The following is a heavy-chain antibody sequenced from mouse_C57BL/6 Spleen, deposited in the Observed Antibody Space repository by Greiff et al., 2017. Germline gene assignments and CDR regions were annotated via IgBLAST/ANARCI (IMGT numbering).Heavy chain of an antibody. Sequence: QVQLQQPGAELVRPGSSVKLSCKASGYTFTSYWMDWVKQRPGQGLEWIGNIYPSDSETHYNQKFKDKATLTVDKSSSTAYMQLSSLTSEDSAVYYWARGPHYYRDYWGQGTTLTVSS. V-gene: IGHV1-61*01. CDR1: GYTFTSYW. CDR2: IYPSDSET. J-gene: IGHJ2*01. CDR3: ARGPHYYRDY. D-gene: IGHD1-2*01.